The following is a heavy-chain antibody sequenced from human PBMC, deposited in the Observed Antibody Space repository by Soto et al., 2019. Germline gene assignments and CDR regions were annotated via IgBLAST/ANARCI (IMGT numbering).Heavy chain of an antibody. CDR1: GYIFTTYW. D-gene: IGHD3-10*01. CDR2: IDPGDSYV. V-gene: IGHV5-10-1*01. J-gene: IGHJ5*02. CDR3: ARVRVSAFYDNWFDP. Sequence: PGESLNISCQTSGYIFTTYWFSWVRQIPGKGLEREGRIDPGDSYVNYSPSFQGHVTISVDGSINTAYLQWNSLRASDTAIYYCARVRVSAFYDNWFDPWGQGTLVTVSS.